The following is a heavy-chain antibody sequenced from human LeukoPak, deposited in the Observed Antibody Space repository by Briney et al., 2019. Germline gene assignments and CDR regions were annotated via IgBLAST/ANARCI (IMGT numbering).Heavy chain of an antibody. CDR1: GYSFSSYW. CDR3: ARHLSSITSSPNY. V-gene: IGHV5-51*01. J-gene: IGHJ4*02. CDR2: IYPRDSRT. Sequence: GESLKISCKGYGYSFSSYWIAWVRQAPGKGLEWMGVIYPRDSRTTYSPSFQGQVTISADKSITTAYLQWSSLKASDTAMHYCARHLSSITSSPNYWGPGTLVTVSS. D-gene: IGHD2-2*01.